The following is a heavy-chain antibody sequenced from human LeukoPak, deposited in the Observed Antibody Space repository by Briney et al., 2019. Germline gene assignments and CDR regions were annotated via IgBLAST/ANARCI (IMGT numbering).Heavy chain of an antibody. CDR2: IYYSGST. CDR1: GGSISSGGYY. J-gene: IGHJ5*02. V-gene: IGHV4-31*03. D-gene: IGHD6-13*01. Sequence: SETLSLTCIVSGGSISSGGYYWSWLRQHPGKGLEWIGYIYYSGSTYYNPSLKSRVTISVDTSKNQFSLKLSSVTAADTAVYYCASLPPGIAAAGTPWFDPWGQGTLVTVSS. CDR3: ASLPPGIAAAGTPWFDP.